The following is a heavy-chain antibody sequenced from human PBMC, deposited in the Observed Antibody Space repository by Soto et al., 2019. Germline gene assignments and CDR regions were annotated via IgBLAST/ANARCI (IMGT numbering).Heavy chain of an antibody. CDR1: GFTFSDYY. V-gene: IGHV3-11*01. J-gene: IGHJ6*02. CDR2: ISSSGSTI. Sequence: QVQLVESGGGLVKPGGSLRLSCAASGFTFSDYYMSWIRQAPGKGLEWVSYISSSGSTIYYEDSVKGRFTISRDNAKNPLYLQMNSLRAEDTAVYYCARGCLFSSSCDYYYGMCVLGQGTTVTVSS. D-gene: IGHD6-6*01. CDR3: ARGCLFSSSCDYYYGMCV.